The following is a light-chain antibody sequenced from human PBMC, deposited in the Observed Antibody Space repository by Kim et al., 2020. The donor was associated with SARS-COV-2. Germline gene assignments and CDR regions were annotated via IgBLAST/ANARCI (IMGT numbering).Light chain of an antibody. CDR2: AGF. CDR3: QKYNSVPWT. V-gene: IGKV1-27*01. J-gene: IGKJ1*01. Sequence: DIQMTQSPSSLSASVGDRVTITCRASQGISNYLAWYQQKPGKVPKLLIYAGFASQSGVPSRFSGSGSGTDFTLTISSLQPEDVATYYCQKYNSVPWTFGQGTKVDIK. CDR1: QGISNY.